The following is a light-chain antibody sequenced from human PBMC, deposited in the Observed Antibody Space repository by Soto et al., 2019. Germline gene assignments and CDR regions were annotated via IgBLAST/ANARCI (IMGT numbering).Light chain of an antibody. CDR3: QQYNSYLYT. Sequence: DIQMTQSPSTLSAYVGDRVTITCRASQSISSWLAWYQQKPGEAPKLLIYDASSLERGVPSRFSGSGSGTEFTLTISSLQPDDFATFYCQQYNSYLYTFGQGTKLEIK. CDR2: DAS. J-gene: IGKJ2*01. CDR1: QSISSW. V-gene: IGKV1-5*01.